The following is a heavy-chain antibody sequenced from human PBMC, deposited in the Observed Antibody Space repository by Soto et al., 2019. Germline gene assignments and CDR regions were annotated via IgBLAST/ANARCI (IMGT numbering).Heavy chain of an antibody. V-gene: IGHV1-18*01. J-gene: IGHJ6*02. Sequence: ASVKVSCKASGYTFTSYGISWVRQAPGQGLEWMGWISAYNGNTNYAQKLQGRVTMTTDTSTSTAYMELRSLRSDDTAVYYCARDLVYSSSWISTYYYYGMDVWGQGTTVTVSS. CDR2: ISAYNGNT. CDR3: ARDLVYSSSWISTYYYYGMDV. D-gene: IGHD6-13*01. CDR1: GYTFTSYG.